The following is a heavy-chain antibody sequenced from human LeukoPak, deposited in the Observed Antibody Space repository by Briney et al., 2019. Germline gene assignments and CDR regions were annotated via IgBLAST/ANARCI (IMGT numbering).Heavy chain of an antibody. V-gene: IGHV3-23*01. CDR1: GFTFSSYG. J-gene: IGHJ4*02. CDR2: ISGSGGST. CDR3: AKDLEEYQRILKYYFDY. Sequence: GGTLRLSCAASGFTFSSYGMSWVRQAPGKGLEWVSAISGSGGSTYYADSVKGRFTISRDNSKNTLYLQMNSLRAEDTAVYYCAKDLEEYQRILKYYFDYWGQGTLVTVSS. D-gene: IGHD2-2*01.